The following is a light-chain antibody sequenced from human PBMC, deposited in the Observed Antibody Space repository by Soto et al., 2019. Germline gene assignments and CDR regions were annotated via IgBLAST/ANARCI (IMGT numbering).Light chain of an antibody. CDR2: DAS. V-gene: IGKV3-15*01. CDR3: QQYNNWPPPIT. CDR1: QSVSSY. J-gene: IGKJ5*01. Sequence: EIVLTQSPATLSLSPWERATLSCRASQSVSSYLAWYQQKPGQAPRPLIYDASNRATGIPARFSGSGSGTEFTLTISSLQSEDFAVYYCQQYNNWPPPITFGQGTRLENK.